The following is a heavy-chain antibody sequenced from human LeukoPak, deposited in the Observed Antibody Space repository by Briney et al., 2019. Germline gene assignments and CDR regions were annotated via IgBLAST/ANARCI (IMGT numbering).Heavy chain of an antibody. V-gene: IGHV4-61*02. D-gene: IGHD3-22*01. Sequence: PSQTLSLTCTVSGGSISSGSYYWSWIRQPAGKGLEWVGRIHSSGSTNYNPSLKSRVTISVDTSKNQFSLKLSSVTAADTAVYYCARGSGYDTSGDYHAFDYWGQGTLVTVSS. J-gene: IGHJ4*02. CDR3: ARGSGYDTSGDYHAFDY. CDR1: GGSISSGSYY. CDR2: IHSSGST.